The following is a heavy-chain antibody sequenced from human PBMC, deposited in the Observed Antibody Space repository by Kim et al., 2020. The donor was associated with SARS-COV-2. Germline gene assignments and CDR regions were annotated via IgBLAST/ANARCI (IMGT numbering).Heavy chain of an antibody. CDR2: ISGSGGST. J-gene: IGHJ5*02. D-gene: IGHD6-19*01. V-gene: IGHV3-23*01. Sequence: GGSLRLSCAASGFTFSSYAMSWVRQAPGKGLEWVSAISGSGGSTYYADSVKGRFTISRDNSKNTLYLQMNSLRAEDTAVYYCAKDPHLGSSGWYWDWFDPWGQGTLVTVSS. CDR3: AKDPHLGSSGWYWDWFDP. CDR1: GFTFSSYA.